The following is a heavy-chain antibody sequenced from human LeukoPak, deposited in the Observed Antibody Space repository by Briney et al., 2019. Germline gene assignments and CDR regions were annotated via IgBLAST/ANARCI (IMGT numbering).Heavy chain of an antibody. J-gene: IGHJ4*02. CDR3: ARDEGTYYYDSSGYYYNY. Sequence: ASVKVSCKASGSTFTGYYMHWVRQAPGQGLEWMGWINPNSGGTNYAQKFQGRITMTRDTSISTAYMELSRLRSDDTAVYHCARDEGTYYYDSSGYYYNYWGQGTLVTVSS. CDR1: GSTFTGYY. D-gene: IGHD3-22*01. V-gene: IGHV1-2*02. CDR2: INPNSGGT.